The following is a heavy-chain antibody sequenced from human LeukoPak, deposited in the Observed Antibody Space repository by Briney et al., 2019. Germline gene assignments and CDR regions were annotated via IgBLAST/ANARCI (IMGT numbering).Heavy chain of an antibody. D-gene: IGHD3-22*01. V-gene: IGHV1-69*05. CDR2: IIPIFGTA. CDR3: ARDVVVVITTSLDAFDI. Sequence: ASVKVSCKASGGTFSSYAISWVRQAPGQGLEWMGRIIPIFGTANYAQKFQGRVTITTDESTSTAYMELSSPRSEDTAVYYCARDVVVVITTSLDAFDIWGQGTMVTVSS. CDR1: GGTFSSYA. J-gene: IGHJ3*02.